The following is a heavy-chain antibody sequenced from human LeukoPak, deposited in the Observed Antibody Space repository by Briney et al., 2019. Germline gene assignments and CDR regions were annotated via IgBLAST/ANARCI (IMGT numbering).Heavy chain of an antibody. D-gene: IGHD2-2*01. J-gene: IGHJ5*02. V-gene: IGHV3-21*01. CDR3: ARVPYIVVVPAALNWFAP. Sequence: GGSLRLSCAASGFTFSSYSMNWVRQAPGKGLEWVSSISSSSSYIYYADSVKGRFTISRDNAKNSLYLQMTGLRAEDTAVYYCARVPYIVVVPAALNWFAPGGQGTLVTVSS. CDR1: GFTFSSYS. CDR2: ISSSSSYI.